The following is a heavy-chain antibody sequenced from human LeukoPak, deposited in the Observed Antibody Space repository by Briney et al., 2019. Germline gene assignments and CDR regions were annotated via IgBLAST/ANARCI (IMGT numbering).Heavy chain of an antibody. D-gene: IGHD2-8*01. Sequence: SETLSLTCTVSGTSITSYYWNWFRQAPGQGPEWIGYGHYSGNTKYNPPLKSRVTISVDTSKNQFSLRLSSVTAADTAVYFCAKWASDNRAFDLWGQGTLVTVSS. V-gene: IGHV4-59*08. CDR3: AKWASDNRAFDL. J-gene: IGHJ4*02. CDR2: GHYSGNT. CDR1: GTSITSYY.